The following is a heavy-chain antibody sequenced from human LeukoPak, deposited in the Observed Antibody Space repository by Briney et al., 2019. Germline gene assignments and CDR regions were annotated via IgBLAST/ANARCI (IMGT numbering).Heavy chain of an antibody. Sequence: SETLSLTCTVSGGSISSGSNYWSWIRQPAGKGLEWIGRIYTSGSTNYNPSLKSRVTISVGTSKNQFSLKLSSVTAADTAVYYCARAPDWYFDLWGRGTLVTVSS. V-gene: IGHV4-61*02. CDR3: ARAPDWYFDL. CDR1: GGSISSGSNY. J-gene: IGHJ2*01. D-gene: IGHD2-2*01. CDR2: IYTSGST.